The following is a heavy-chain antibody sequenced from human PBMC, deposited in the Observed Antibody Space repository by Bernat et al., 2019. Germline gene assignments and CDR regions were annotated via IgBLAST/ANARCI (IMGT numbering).Heavy chain of an antibody. D-gene: IGHD6-6*01. CDR2: INQDGSEK. Sequence: EVQLVESGGHLVQPGGSLRLSCEASGFTFRNYWMSWVRQAPGKGLEWVANINQDGSEKYYVDSVKGRFTISRDNARTSVFLQMNSVRAEDTAVYYFAGDRPEMAARTNYFDSWGQGTLVTVSS. CDR1: GFTFRNYW. CDR3: AGDRPEMAARTNYFDS. J-gene: IGHJ4*02. V-gene: IGHV3-7*04.